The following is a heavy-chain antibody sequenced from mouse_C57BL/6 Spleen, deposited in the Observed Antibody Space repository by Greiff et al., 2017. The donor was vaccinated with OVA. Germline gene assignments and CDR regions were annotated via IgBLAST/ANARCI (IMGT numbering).Heavy chain of an antibody. J-gene: IGHJ3*01. D-gene: IGHD1-1*01. CDR2: ILPGSGST. V-gene: IGHV1-9*01. Sequence: QVQLQQSGAELMKPGASVKLSCKATGYTFTGYWIEWVKQRPGHGLEWIGEILPGSGSTNYNEKFKGKATFTADTSSNTAYMHLSSLTTEDSAIYYGARGGYYYGSSYAWFAYWGQGTLVTVSA. CDR3: ARGGYYYGSSYAWFAY. CDR1: GYTFTGYW.